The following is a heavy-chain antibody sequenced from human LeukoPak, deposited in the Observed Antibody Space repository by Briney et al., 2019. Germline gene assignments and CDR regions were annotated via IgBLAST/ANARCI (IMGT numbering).Heavy chain of an antibody. CDR2: IYYSGST. CDR1: GGSISSSSYY. CDR3: ARRVAVRSRWVFDY. V-gene: IGHV4-39*01. D-gene: IGHD6-19*01. J-gene: IGHJ4*02. Sequence: SETLSLTCTVSGGSISSSSYYWGWIRQPPGKGLEWIGSIYYSGSTYYNPSLKSRVTISVDTSKNQFSLKLSSVTAADTAVYYCARRVAVRSRWVFDYWGQGTLVTVSS.